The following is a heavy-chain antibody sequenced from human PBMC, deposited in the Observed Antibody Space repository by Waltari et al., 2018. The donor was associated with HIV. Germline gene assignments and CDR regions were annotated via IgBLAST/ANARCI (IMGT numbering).Heavy chain of an antibody. J-gene: IGHJ4*02. CDR2: IKSDGTIT. CDR3: ARDLVVLRYFDWLSTYFDY. CDR1: GFTFSSYW. Sequence: EVQLVESGGGLVQPGGSLRLSCAASGFTFSSYWMHWVRQAPGKGLVWVSRIKSDGTITTYADSVKCRFTISRDNAKNTLFLQMNSLRAEDTAIYYCARDLVVLRYFDWLSTYFDYWGQGTLVTVSS. D-gene: IGHD3-9*01. V-gene: IGHV3-74*01.